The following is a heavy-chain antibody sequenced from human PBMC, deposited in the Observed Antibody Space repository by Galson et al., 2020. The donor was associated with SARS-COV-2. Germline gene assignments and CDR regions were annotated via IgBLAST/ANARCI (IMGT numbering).Heavy chain of an antibody. CDR2: ISYGGRNK. CDR1: GFTFSRYA. J-gene: IGHJ6*02. CDR3: ARDYYDSSGYSTNGMDV. D-gene: IGHD3-22*01. V-gene: IGHV3-30*04. Sequence: GGSLRLSCAASGFTFSRYALHWVRQAPGKGLEWVAVISYGGRNKHYADSVKGRFTISRDNSKNTLYLQMNSLRPEDTAVYSCARDYYDSSGYSTNGMDVWGQGTMVTVSS.